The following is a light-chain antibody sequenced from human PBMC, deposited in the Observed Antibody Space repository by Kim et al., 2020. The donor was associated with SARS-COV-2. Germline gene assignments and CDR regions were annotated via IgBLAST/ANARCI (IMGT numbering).Light chain of an antibody. CDR3: QQYGSSPKYT. J-gene: IGKJ2*01. Sequence: FPGESATLPRRASQRVSSNYLAWYQQKPGQAPRLLIYGASSRATGIPDRFSGSGSGTDFTLTISRLEPEDFAVYYCQQYGSSPKYTFGQGTKLEI. CDR2: GAS. V-gene: IGKV3-20*01. CDR1: QRVSSNY.